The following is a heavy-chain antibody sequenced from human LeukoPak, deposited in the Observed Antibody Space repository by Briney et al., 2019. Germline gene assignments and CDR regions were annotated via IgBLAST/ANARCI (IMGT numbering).Heavy chain of an antibody. CDR3: ARARPLRSFDY. CDR1: GGSFSGYY. V-gene: IGHV4-34*01. Sequence: PSKTLSLTCAVYGGSFSGYYWSWIRQPPGKGMEWIGEINHSGSTNYNPSLKSRVTISVDTSKNQFSLKLSSVTAADTAVYYCARARPLRSFDYWGQGTLVTVSS. D-gene: IGHD5-12*01. J-gene: IGHJ4*02. CDR2: INHSGST.